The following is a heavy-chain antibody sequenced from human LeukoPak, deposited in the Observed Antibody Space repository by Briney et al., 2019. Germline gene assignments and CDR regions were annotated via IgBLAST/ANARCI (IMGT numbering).Heavy chain of an antibody. CDR2: GST. Sequence: SETLSLTCTVSGGSISSYYWSWIRQPPGKGLEWIGSGSTYYNPSLKSRVTISVDTSKNQFSLKLSSVTAADTAVYFCASPRGDDSGGYYTWYFHHWGQGILVTVPS. V-gene: IGHV4-4*09. D-gene: IGHD3-22*01. CDR1: GGSISSYY. J-gene: IGHJ1*01. CDR3: ASPRGDDSGGYYTWYFHH.